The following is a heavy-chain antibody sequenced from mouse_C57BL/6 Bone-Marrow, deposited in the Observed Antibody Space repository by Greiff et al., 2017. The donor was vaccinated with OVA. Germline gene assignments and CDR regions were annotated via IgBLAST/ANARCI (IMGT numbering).Heavy chain of an antibody. CDR2: INPYNGGT. CDR3: ARYPYYYGSSRGFAY. D-gene: IGHD1-1*01. V-gene: IGHV1-19*01. J-gene: IGHJ3*01. CDR1: GYTFTDYY. Sequence: EVKLMESGPVLVKPGASVKMSCKASGYTFTDYYMNWVKQSHGKSLEWIGVINPYNGGTSYNQKFKGKATLTVDKSSSTAYMELNSLTSEDSAVYYCARYPYYYGSSRGFAYWGQGTLVTVSA.